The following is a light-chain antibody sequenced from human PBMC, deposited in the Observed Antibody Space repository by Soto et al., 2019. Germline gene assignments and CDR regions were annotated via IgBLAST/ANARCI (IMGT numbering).Light chain of an antibody. Sequence: QSALTQPASVSGSPGQSITISCTGTSSDIGSYDYVSWYQQHPGKAPNLIIYEVTDRPSGVSNRFSGSKSGNTASLTISGLQAEDEAGYYCSSFTSTSTRLFGSGTKVTVL. CDR2: EVT. V-gene: IGLV2-14*01. CDR1: SSDIGSYDY. J-gene: IGLJ1*01. CDR3: SSFTSTSTRL.